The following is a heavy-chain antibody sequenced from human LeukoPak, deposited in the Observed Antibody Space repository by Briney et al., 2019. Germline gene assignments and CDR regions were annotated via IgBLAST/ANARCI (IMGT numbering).Heavy chain of an antibody. CDR2: ISGSCGDT. V-gene: IGHV3-23*01. CDR3: AREVGAFDY. Sequence: GGSLRLSCAASGFTFSSYAMSWVRQAPGKGLEWVSLISGSCGDTYYADSVRGRFTISRDNSKNTLYLQMNSLRAEDTAIYYCAREVGAFDYWGQGTLVIVSS. J-gene: IGHJ4*02. D-gene: IGHD1-26*01. CDR1: GFTFSSYA.